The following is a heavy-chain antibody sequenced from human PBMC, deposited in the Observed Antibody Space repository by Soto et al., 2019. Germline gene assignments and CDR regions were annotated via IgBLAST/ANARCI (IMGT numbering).Heavy chain of an antibody. Sequence: EVQLLESGGGLVQPGGSLRLSCAVSGFTFNNYAMSWVRQAPGKGLEWVSVVSGSGTYTYYADSVKGRFTISRANSKNTLYLQLNSLRAEDTAVYYCAKGGGTWVKRPEYYFDDWGQGILVTVSS. CDR1: GFTFNNYA. CDR2: VSGSGTYT. V-gene: IGHV3-23*01. CDR3: AKGGGTWVKRPEYYFDD. D-gene: IGHD2-15*01. J-gene: IGHJ4*02.